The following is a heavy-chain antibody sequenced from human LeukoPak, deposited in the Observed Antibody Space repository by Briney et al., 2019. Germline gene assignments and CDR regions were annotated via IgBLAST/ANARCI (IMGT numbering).Heavy chain of an antibody. D-gene: IGHD2-2*01. Sequence: GGSLRLSCAASGFTVSSNYMSWVRQAPGKGLEWVSVIYSGGSTYYADSVKGRFTISRDNSKNTLYLQMNSLRAEDTAVYYCARDIVVVPAARYAFDIWGQGTMVTVSS. J-gene: IGHJ3*02. CDR1: GFTVSSNY. CDR3: ARDIVVVPAARYAFDI. CDR2: IYSGGST. V-gene: IGHV3-53*01.